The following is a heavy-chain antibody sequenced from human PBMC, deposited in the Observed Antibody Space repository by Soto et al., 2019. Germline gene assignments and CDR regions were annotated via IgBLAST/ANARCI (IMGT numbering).Heavy chain of an antibody. V-gene: IGHV3-15*01. D-gene: IGHD1-1*01. Sequence: PGGSLRLSCAASGFSFSGAWMTWVRQAPGAGLEWVGRIKSRTDGGTTDYAAPVKGRFTISRDASKTTLYLQMNSLKTEDTAVYYCTTDPHSTGTKYWGQGTLVTVSS. CDR2: IKSRTDGGTT. CDR1: GFSFSGAW. J-gene: IGHJ4*02. CDR3: TTDPHSTGTKY.